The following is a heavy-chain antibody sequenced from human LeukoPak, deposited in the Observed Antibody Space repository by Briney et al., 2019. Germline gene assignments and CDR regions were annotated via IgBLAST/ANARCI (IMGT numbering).Heavy chain of an antibody. J-gene: IGHJ4*02. CDR1: GFIVRGSA. CDR2: IRINDNSDAT. V-gene: IGHV3-73*01. Sequence: GGSLRLSCAASGFIVRGSAMHWVRQASGKGLEWVGRIRINDNSDATAYGPSVRGRFTISRDDSKNPTYLQMNSLKTEDTAVYYCTRRRGGDEFDYWGQGTLVTVSS. D-gene: IGHD3-10*01. CDR3: TRRRGGDEFDY.